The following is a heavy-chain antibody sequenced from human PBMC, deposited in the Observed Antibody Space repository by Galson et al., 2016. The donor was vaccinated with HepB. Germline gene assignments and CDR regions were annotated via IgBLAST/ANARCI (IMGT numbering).Heavy chain of an antibody. D-gene: IGHD3-10*01. J-gene: IGHJ4*02. CDR2: IYYSGST. V-gene: IGHV4-31*03. CDR3: ARGAEKDYYGSGSPFFDF. CDR1: GVSISSGGYY. Sequence: TLSLTCTVSGVSISSGGYYWSYIRQHPEKGLEWIGYIYYSGSTYYNPSLQRRVTMSVDTSSSQFSLKLRSVTAADTAVYYCARGAEKDYYGSGSPFFDFWGQGTLATVSS.